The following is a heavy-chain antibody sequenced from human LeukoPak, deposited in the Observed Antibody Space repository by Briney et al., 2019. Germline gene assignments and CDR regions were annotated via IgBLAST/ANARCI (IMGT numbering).Heavy chain of an antibody. CDR2: MYDSGST. Sequence: SETLSLTCTVSGGSISSRSYYWGWIRQPPGKGLEWIGSMYDSGSTYYNPSLKSRVSTSADTSKNQLSLKLSSVTAADGAVYYCARAPNYGGHENDGFDTWGQGTMVTVSS. D-gene: IGHD2-21*01. V-gene: IGHV4-39*01. CDR1: GGSISSRSYY. J-gene: IGHJ3*02. CDR3: ARAPNYGGHENDGFDT.